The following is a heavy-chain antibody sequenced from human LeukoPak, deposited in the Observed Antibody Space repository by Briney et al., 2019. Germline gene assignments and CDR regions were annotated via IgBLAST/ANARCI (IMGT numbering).Heavy chain of an antibody. CDR3: ARTPTGTYFRGAFDI. Sequence: GGSLRLSCAASGFTFSSYGMHWVRQAPGKGLEWVAFIRYDGSNKYYADSVKGRFTISRDNSKNSLYLQMNSLRVEDTAVYYCARTPTGTYFRGAFDIWGQGTMVTVSS. CDR1: GFTFSSYG. CDR2: IRYDGSNK. D-gene: IGHD1-26*01. V-gene: IGHV3-30*02. J-gene: IGHJ3*02.